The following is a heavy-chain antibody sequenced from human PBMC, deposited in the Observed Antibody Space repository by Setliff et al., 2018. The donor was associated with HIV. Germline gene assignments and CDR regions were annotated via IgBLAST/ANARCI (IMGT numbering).Heavy chain of an antibody. Sequence: GESLKISCKGSGYSFTSYWIAWVRQMPGKGLEWMGIIYPGDSHTRYSPSFQGQVTFSADKSISTAYLQWSSLKASDTAIYYCTRHILAYCAGDCYPLDYWGQGTLGTVSS. V-gene: IGHV5-51*01. CDR1: GYSFTSYW. CDR3: TRHILAYCAGDCYPLDY. D-gene: IGHD2-21*02. J-gene: IGHJ4*02. CDR2: IYPGDSHT.